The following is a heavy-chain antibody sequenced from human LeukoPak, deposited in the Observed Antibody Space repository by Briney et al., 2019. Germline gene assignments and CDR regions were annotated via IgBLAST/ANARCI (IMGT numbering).Heavy chain of an antibody. CDR1: GGSISSSSYY. CDR2: IYYSGST. V-gene: IGHV4-39*07. D-gene: IGHD6-19*01. J-gene: IGHJ6*02. CDR3: AREGYSSGWYRMDV. Sequence: PSETLSLTCTVSGGSISSSSYYWGWIRQPPGKGLEWIGSIYYSGSTYYNPSLKSRVTISVDTSKNQFSLKLSSVTAADTAMYYCAREGYSSGWYRMDVWGQGTTVTVSS.